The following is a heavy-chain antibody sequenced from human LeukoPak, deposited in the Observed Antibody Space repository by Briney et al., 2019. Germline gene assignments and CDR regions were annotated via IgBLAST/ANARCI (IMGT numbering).Heavy chain of an antibody. Sequence: GGSLRLPCAASGFTFSSYGMHWVRQAPGKGLEWVAVISYDGSNKYYADSVKGRFTISRDNSKNTLYLQMNSLRAEDTAVYYCANSRPGIAPDYWGQGTLVTVSS. V-gene: IGHV3-30*18. CDR3: ANSRPGIAPDY. J-gene: IGHJ4*02. CDR1: GFTFSSYG. D-gene: IGHD6-13*01. CDR2: ISYDGSNK.